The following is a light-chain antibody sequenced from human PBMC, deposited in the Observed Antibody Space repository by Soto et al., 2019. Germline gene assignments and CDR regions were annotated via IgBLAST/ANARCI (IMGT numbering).Light chain of an antibody. CDR1: QSISSKY. CDR2: GAS. J-gene: IGKJ1*01. Sequence: EIVLTQSPGTLSLSPGERTTLSCRASQSISSKYLAWYQQKLGQAPRLLIYGASSRATGIPDRFSGSGSGTDFTLTISRLDPEDFAVYYCQHYNNWPPWTFGQGTKVDIK. CDR3: QHYNNWPPWT. V-gene: IGKV3-20*01.